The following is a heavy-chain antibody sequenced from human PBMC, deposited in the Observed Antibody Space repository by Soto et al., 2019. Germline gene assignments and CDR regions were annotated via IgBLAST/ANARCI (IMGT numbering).Heavy chain of an antibody. Sequence: VKVSCKGSGGTFSSYAISWVRQAPGQGLEWMGGIIPIFGTANYAQKFQGRVTVSRDNSKNTLYLQMNSLRAEDTAVYYCAKTITSSSGDSRGRGALIDYWGQGALVTVSS. J-gene: IGHJ4*02. V-gene: IGHV1-69*05. D-gene: IGHD3-22*01. CDR2: IIPIFGTA. CDR3: AKTITSSSGDSRGRGALIDY. CDR1: GGTFSSYA.